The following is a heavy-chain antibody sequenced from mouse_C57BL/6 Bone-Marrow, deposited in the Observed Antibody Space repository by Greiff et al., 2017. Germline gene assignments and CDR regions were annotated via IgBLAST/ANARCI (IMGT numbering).Heavy chain of an antibody. CDR1: GYTFTSYW. V-gene: IGHV1-64*01. CDR3: ARSMTTVVEVYY. D-gene: IGHD1-1*01. J-gene: IGHJ2*01. Sequence: QVQLQQPGAELVKPGASVKLSCKASGYTFTSYWMHWVKQRPGQGLEWIGMIPPNSGSTNYTEKFKSKATLTVDKSSSTAYMQLSSLTSEDTAVYYCARSMTTVVEVYYWGQGTTLTVSS. CDR2: IPPNSGST.